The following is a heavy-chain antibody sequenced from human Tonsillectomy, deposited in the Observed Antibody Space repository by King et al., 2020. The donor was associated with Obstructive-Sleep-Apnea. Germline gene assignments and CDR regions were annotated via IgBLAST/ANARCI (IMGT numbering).Heavy chain of an antibody. CDR3: AREAYCSSTSCYYFDY. Sequence: QLVQSGAEVKKPGSSVKVSCKASGGTFSSYAISCVRQAPGQGLDWMGGSIPIVGTANYAQKFQGRVTSTADESTSTAYMELSSLRSEDTAVYYCAREAYCSSTSCYYFDYWGQGTLVTVSS. V-gene: IGHV1-69*01. CDR2: SIPIVGTA. J-gene: IGHJ4*02. CDR1: GGTFSSYA. D-gene: IGHD2-2*01.